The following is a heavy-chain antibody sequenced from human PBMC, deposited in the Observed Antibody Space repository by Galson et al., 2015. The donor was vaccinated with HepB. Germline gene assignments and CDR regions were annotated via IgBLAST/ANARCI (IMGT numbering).Heavy chain of an antibody. V-gene: IGHV1-69*13. J-gene: IGHJ2*01. CDR2: IIPIFGTA. CDR1: GGTFSSYA. D-gene: IGHD6-19*01. Sequence: SVKVSCKASGGTFSSYAISWVRQAPGQGLEWMGGIIPIFGTANYAQKFQGRVTITADESTSTAYMELSSLRSEDTAVYYCARGSKGQWLADPHWYFDLWGRGTLVTVSS. CDR3: ARGSKGQWLADPHWYFDL.